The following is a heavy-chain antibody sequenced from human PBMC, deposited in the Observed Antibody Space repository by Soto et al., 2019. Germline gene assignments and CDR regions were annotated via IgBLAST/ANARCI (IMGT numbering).Heavy chain of an antibody. J-gene: IGHJ6*02. Sequence: GGSLRLSCAASGFTFSSYAMSWVRQAPGKGLEWVSAISGSGGSTYYADSVKGRFTISRDNSKNTLYLQMNSLRAEDTAVYYCATFPLYDFWSGPLYYYYGMDVWGQGTTVTVSS. V-gene: IGHV3-23*01. CDR2: ISGSGGST. CDR1: GFTFSSYA. CDR3: ATFPLYDFWSGPLYYYYGMDV. D-gene: IGHD3-3*01.